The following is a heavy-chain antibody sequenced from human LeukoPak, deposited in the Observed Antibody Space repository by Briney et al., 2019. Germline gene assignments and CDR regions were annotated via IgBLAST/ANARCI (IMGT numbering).Heavy chain of an antibody. CDR2: IYISGSGST. Sequence: SETLSLTCTVSGGSISSYYWSWVRQPAGKGLEWIGRIYISGSGSTNYNPSLKSRVTMSVDTSKNQFSLKLSSVTAADTAVYYCASLRVPGDFDYWGQGTLVTVSS. J-gene: IGHJ4*02. D-gene: IGHD3-16*01. CDR1: GGSISSYY. CDR3: ASLRVPGDFDY. V-gene: IGHV4-4*07.